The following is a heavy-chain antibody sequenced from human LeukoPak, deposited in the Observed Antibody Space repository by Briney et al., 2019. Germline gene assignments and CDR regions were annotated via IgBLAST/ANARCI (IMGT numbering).Heavy chain of an antibody. CDR1: GFTFSSYG. Sequence: GGSLRLSCAASGFTFSSYGMSWVRQAPGKGLEWVSYISSGGSTIYYADSVKGRFTISRDNAKNSLYLQMNSLRAEDTAVYYCAVVAYFDLWGRGTLVTVSS. V-gene: IGHV3-48*04. CDR3: AVVAYFDL. CDR2: ISSGGSTI. J-gene: IGHJ2*01. D-gene: IGHD2-15*01.